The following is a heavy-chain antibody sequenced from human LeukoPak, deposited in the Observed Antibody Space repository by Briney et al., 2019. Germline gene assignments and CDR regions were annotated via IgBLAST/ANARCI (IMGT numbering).Heavy chain of an antibody. D-gene: IGHD6-19*01. CDR1: GYSFSSYA. J-gene: IGHJ5*01. V-gene: IGHV1-18*01. CDR3: ARDHIAVAGTRRSWFDP. Sequence: GASVKVSCKASGYSFSSYAISWVRQAPGQGLEWMGWISEYTGNTNYAQKLQGRVTMTTDTSTSTAYMELRSLRSDDTAVYYCARDHIAVAGTRRSWFDPWGQGTLVTVSS. CDR2: ISEYTGNT.